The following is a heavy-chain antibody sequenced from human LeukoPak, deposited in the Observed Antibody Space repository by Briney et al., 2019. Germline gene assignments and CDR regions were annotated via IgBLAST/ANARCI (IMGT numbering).Heavy chain of an antibody. CDR1: GYTFTSYG. CDR3: ASRPLGGDLGDY. J-gene: IGHJ4*02. Sequence: ASVKVSCKASGYTFTSYGISWVRQAPGQGLEWMGWINPNSGGTNYAQKFQGRVTMTRDTSISTAYMELSRLRSDDTAVYYCASRPLGGDLGDYWGQGTLVTVSS. CDR2: INPNSGGT. V-gene: IGHV1-2*02. D-gene: IGHD2-21*01.